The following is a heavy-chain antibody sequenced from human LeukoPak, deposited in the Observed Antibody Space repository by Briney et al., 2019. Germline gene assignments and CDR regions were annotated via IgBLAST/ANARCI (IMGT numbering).Heavy chain of an antibody. CDR3: ARDSNIVATIDYYYGMDV. V-gene: IGHV1-69*04. Sequence: SVKVSCKASGGTFNSYAISWVRQAPGQGLEWMGRIIPILGIANYAQKFQGRVTITADKSTSTAYMELSSLRSEDTAVYYCARDSNIVATIDYYYGMDVWGQGTTVTVSS. J-gene: IGHJ6*02. CDR2: IIPILGIA. D-gene: IGHD5-12*01. CDR1: GGTFNSYA.